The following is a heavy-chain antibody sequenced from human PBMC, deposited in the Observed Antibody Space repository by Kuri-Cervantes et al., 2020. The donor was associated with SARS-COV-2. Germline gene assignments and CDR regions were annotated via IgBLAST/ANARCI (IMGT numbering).Heavy chain of an antibody. Sequence: LRLSCTVSGGSISSGSYYWSWIRQPAGKGLEWIGRIYTSGSTNYNPSLKSRVTISVDTSKNQFSLKLSSVTAADTAVYYCARGPKRSSTSCPPDYWGQGTLVTVSS. V-gene: IGHV4-61*02. CDR3: ARGPKRSSTSCPPDY. CDR1: GGSISSGSYY. J-gene: IGHJ4*02. D-gene: IGHD2-2*01. CDR2: IYTSGST.